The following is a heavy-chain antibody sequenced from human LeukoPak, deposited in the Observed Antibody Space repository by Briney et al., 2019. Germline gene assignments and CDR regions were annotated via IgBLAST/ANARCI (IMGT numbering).Heavy chain of an antibody. V-gene: IGHV3-7*03. CDR3: ARDDSGSYYEVHGVDY. J-gene: IGHJ4*02. CDR2: VRQDGSEK. D-gene: IGHD1-26*01. Sequence: GGSLRLSCAASGFTFTSYWMSWVRQAPGKGLEWVANVRQDGSEKHYVDSVKGRFTISRDNAKNSLYLQMNSLRAEDTAVYYCARDDSGSYYEVHGVDYWGQGTLVTVSS. CDR1: GFTFTSYW.